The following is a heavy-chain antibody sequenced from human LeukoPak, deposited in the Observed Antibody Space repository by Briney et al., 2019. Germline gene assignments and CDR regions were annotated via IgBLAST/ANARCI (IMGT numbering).Heavy chain of an antibody. CDR1: GFSLSTSGVG. D-gene: IGHD2-2*01. Sequence: SGPTLVNPTQTLTLTCTFSGFSLSTSGVGVGWIRQPPGKALEWLALIYWNDDKRYSPSLKSRLTITKDTSKNQVVLTMTNMDPVDTATYYCAHQKKGWDIVVVPAAYQWAYWGQGTLVTVSS. CDR2: IYWNDDK. J-gene: IGHJ4*02. CDR3: AHQKKGWDIVVVPAAYQWAY. V-gene: IGHV2-5*01.